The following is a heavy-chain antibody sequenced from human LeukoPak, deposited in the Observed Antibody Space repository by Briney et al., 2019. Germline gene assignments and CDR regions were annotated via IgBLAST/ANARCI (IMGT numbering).Heavy chain of an antibody. V-gene: IGHV4-39*01. Sequence: SETLSLTCTVSGGSISSSSYYWGWIRQPPGKGLEWIGSIYYSGSTYYNPSLKSRVTISVDTSKNQFSLKLSSVTAADTAVYYCARRGYSGGFYYFEYWGQGTLVTVSS. CDR3: ARRGYSGGFYYFEY. D-gene: IGHD6-19*01. J-gene: IGHJ4*02. CDR2: IYYSGST. CDR1: GGSISSSSYY.